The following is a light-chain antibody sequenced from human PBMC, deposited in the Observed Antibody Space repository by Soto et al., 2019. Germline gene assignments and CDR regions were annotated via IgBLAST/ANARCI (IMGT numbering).Light chain of an antibody. CDR2: GAS. V-gene: IGKV3-20*01. J-gene: IGKJ1*01. CDR3: QQYGSSLTWT. Sequence: DILMTQSPATLSVSLVERATLSCRASQSVSSKLAWYQQKPGQAPKLLIYGASSRATGIPDRFSGSGSGTDFTLTISRLEPEDFAMYYCQQYGSSLTWTFGQGTKVDIK. CDR1: QSVSSK.